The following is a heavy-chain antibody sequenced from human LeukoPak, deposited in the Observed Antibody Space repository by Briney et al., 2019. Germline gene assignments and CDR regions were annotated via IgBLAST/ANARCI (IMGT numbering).Heavy chain of an antibody. CDR2: IYYSGST. V-gene: IGHV4-59*11. CDR3: ATDSLGYCSSTRCYSAPGLDA. Sequence: SETLSLTCTVSGVSISSHYWSWIRQPPGKGLEWIGYIYYSGSTNYNPSLKSRVTISVDTSKTQFTPKLSAVTAADTAVYYCATDSLGYCSSTRCYSAPGLDAWGQGTMVTVSS. J-gene: IGHJ5*02. CDR1: GVSISSHY. D-gene: IGHD2-2*01.